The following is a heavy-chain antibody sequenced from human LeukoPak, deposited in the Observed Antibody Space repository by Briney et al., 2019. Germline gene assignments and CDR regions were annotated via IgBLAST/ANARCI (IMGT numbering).Heavy chain of an antibody. CDR2: IYYTGST. Sequence: SETLSLTCTVSGGSISSSSYYWGWIRQPPGKGLEYIGDIYYTGSTNYNPSLNSRVTMSVDTSKNQFSLKLTSVTAADTALYYCVRSPGYSSGWFDYWGHGTLVTVSS. D-gene: IGHD6-19*01. J-gene: IGHJ5*01. CDR1: GGSISSSSYY. CDR3: VRSPGYSSGWFDY. V-gene: IGHV4-61*05.